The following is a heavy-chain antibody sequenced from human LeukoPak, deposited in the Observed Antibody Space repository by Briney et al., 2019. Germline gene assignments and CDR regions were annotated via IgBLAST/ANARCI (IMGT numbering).Heavy chain of an antibody. J-gene: IGHJ2*01. V-gene: IGHV4-30-2*01. D-gene: IGHD1-26*01. CDR2: IYLSGST. CDR1: GGSMIGGGYS. CDR3: AGLTTTAWYFNP. Sequence: PAQTLSLTCAVCGGSMIGGGYSGRWIRQPPGEGPGWIGYIYLSGSTYYNPSLKSRVTMSLDRSKNQFSLKVSSVTAADTAVYYCAGLTTTAWYFNPWGRGTLVTVSS.